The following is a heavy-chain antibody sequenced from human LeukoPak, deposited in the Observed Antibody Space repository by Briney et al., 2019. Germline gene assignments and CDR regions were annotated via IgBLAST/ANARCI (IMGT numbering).Heavy chain of an antibody. J-gene: IGHJ6*02. CDR2: ISYDGNNE. Sequence: GGSLRLSCAASGFTFRTYAMHWVRQAPGKGLEWVTFISYDGNNEFYADSVKGRFTTSRDNSKNTLYLQMNTLRPEDTAVYYCARTDKAGLGQYDTSGYYLAYYYYGLDVWGQGTTVTVSS. V-gene: IGHV3-30*04. D-gene: IGHD3-22*01. CDR3: ARTDKAGLGQYDTSGYYLAYYYYGLDV. CDR1: GFTFRTYA.